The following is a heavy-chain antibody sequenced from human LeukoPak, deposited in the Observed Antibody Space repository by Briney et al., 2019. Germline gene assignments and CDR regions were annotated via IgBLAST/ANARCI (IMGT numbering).Heavy chain of an antibody. V-gene: IGHV1-46*03. CDR2: INPSVGGT. D-gene: IGHD3-10*01. CDR3: ARHGSGRYYPAEGRVDY. Sequence: GASVKVSCEASVYIFSGYYIHWVRHAPGRGREWVGIINPSVGGTSYAQKFQGRVTMTRDTSTSTVYMELRSLRSEDTAVYYCARHGSGRYYPAEGRVDYWGQGTLVTVSS. J-gene: IGHJ4*02. CDR1: VYIFSGYY.